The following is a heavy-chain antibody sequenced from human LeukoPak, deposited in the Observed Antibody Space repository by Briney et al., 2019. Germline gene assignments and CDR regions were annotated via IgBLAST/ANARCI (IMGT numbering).Heavy chain of an antibody. D-gene: IGHD6-19*01. CDR2: LSFDESS. Sequence: GTSLRLSCATSGINFGASIMHWIRQAPGKGLEWVAGLSFDESSYYGGSVEGRFIISGDNSKRTLYLQMNSLKVEDTALYYCAREGHSSGFAPAFDTWGQGTMVTVSS. J-gene: IGHJ3*02. CDR1: GINFGASI. V-gene: IGHV3-30*04. CDR3: AREGHSSGFAPAFDT.